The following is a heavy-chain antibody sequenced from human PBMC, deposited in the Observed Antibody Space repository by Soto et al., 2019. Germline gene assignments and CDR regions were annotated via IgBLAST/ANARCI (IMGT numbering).Heavy chain of an antibody. J-gene: IGHJ4*02. CDR2: MNPNSGNT. CDR3: ARGTNYDFWSGYYLDFIPADY. V-gene: IGHV1-8*01. Sequence: QVQLVQSGAEVKKPGASVKVSCKASGYTFTSYDINWVRQATGQGLEWMGWMNPNSGNTGYAQKFQGRVTMTRNTSISTAYMELSSLRSEDTAVYYCARGTNYDFWSGYYLDFIPADYWGQGTLFTVSS. D-gene: IGHD3-3*01. CDR1: GYTFTSYD.